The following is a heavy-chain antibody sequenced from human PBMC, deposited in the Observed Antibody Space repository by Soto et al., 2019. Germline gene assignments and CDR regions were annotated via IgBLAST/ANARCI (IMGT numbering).Heavy chain of an antibody. Sequence: GGSLRLSCAASGFTFDDYAMHWVRQAPGKGLEWVSLISGDGGSTYYADSVNGRFTISRDNSKNSLYLQMNSLRTEDTALYYCAKDKSSSGWNYYYGMDVWGQGTTVTVSS. J-gene: IGHJ6*02. CDR3: AKDKSSSGWNYYYGMDV. CDR1: GFTFDDYA. CDR2: ISGDGGST. V-gene: IGHV3-43*02. D-gene: IGHD6-19*01.